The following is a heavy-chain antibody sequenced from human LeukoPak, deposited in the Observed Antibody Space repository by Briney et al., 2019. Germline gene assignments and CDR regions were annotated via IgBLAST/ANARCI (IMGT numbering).Heavy chain of an antibody. D-gene: IGHD5-18*01. CDR3: ARGYSYGFGY. V-gene: IGHV3-23*01. J-gene: IGHJ4*02. Sequence: GGSLRLSCAASGFTFSNYAMSWVRQAPGKGLEWVSAISSGSDRTNYGRSVKGRFTISRDNSKNTLYLQMNGLRAEDTAVYYCARGYSYGFGYWGQGTLVTVSS. CDR2: ISSGSDRT. CDR1: GFTFSNYA.